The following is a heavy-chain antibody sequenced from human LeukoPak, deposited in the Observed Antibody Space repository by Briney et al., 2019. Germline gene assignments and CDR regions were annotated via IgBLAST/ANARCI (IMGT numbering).Heavy chain of an antibody. V-gene: IGHV3-30*02. CDR3: ARAVDDAFDI. CDR1: GFTFSGYG. D-gene: IGHD4-23*01. J-gene: IGHJ3*02. CDR2: IHFDGTKK. Sequence: PGGSLRLSCAESGFTFSGYGMHWVRQAPGKGLQWVTFIHFDGTKKNYADSVKGRFTISRDNSKNTLYLQMNSLRPEDTALYYCARAVDDAFDIWGQGTMVTVSS.